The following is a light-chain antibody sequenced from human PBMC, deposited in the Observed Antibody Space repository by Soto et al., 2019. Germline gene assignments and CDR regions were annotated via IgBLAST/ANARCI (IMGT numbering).Light chain of an antibody. CDR2: DAS. CDR1: QSVSSY. V-gene: IGKV3-11*01. J-gene: IGKJ1*01. CDR3: QQRGNWPRT. Sequence: EFVLTQSPGTLSLSPGERATLSCRASQSVSSYLAWYQRKPGQAPRLLIYDASNRATGIPARFSGSGSGTDFTLTISSLEPEDFAVYYCQQRGNWPRTFGQGTKVDIK.